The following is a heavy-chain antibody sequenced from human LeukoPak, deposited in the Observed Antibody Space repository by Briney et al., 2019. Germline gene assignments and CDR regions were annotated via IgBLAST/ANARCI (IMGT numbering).Heavy chain of an antibody. CDR1: GYTFTGYY. D-gene: IGHD6-19*01. V-gene: IGHV1-2*02. Sequence: ASVKVSCKASGYTFTGYYIYWVRQAPGQGLEWMGWINANSAATQYGQKFQDRVTMTRDTSISTAYMEVSRLTSDDTAVYYCARVWSTVNSGLNYFDPWGQGTLVTVSS. CDR2: INANSAAT. CDR3: ARVWSTVNSGLNYFDP. J-gene: IGHJ5*02.